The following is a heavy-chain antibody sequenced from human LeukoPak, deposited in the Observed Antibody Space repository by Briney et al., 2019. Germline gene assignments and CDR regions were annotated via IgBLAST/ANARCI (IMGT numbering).Heavy chain of an antibody. D-gene: IGHD3-10*01. J-gene: IGHJ4*02. CDR1: GFTFSDYY. CDR3: AKDQAVAYSSVSGSPFDY. V-gene: IGHV3-11*01. Sequence: GGSLRLSCAASGFTFSDYYMSWIRQAPGKGLEWVSYISSSGSTIYYADSVKGRFTISRDNAKNSLYLQMNSLRAEDTAVYYCAKDQAVAYSSVSGSPFDYWGQGTLVTVSS. CDR2: ISSSGSTI.